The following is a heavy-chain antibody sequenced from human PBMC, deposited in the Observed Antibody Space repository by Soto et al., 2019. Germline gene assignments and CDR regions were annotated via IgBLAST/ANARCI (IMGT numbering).Heavy chain of an antibody. J-gene: IGHJ4*02. CDR3: ARFRPTYYYDSSGPTSYFDY. CDR1: GGSFSCYY. CDR2: INHSGST. D-gene: IGHD3-22*01. Sequence: PSETLSLTCAVYGGSFSCYYWSWIRQPPGKGLEWIGEINHSGSTNYNPSLKSRVTISVDTSKNQFSLKLSSVTAADTAVYYCARFRPTYYYDSSGPTSYFDYWGQGALVTVS. V-gene: IGHV4-34*01.